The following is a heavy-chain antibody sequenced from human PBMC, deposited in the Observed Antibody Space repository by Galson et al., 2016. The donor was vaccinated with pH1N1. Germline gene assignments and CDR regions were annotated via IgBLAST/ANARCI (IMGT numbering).Heavy chain of an antibody. CDR2: IYHNGDT. J-gene: IGHJ4*02. Sequence: SETLSLTCFVSGGSISSHDWSWIRQPPGKGLEWIGSIYHNGDTNRSPSLKSRLTISVDTSKNQFSLKLSSVTAADTAIYYCVRHLARPDSGLRNDPFDSWAQGTLVTVSS. D-gene: IGHD5-12*01. CDR3: VRHLARPDSGLRNDPFDS. CDR1: GGSISSHD. V-gene: IGHV4-59*08.